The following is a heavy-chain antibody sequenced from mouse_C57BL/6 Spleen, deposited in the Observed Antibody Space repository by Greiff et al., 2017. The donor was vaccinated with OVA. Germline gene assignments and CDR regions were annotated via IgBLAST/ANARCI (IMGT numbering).Heavy chain of an antibody. CDR3: AIGDTGFWFAY. CDR1: GFTFSSYA. CDR2: ISDCGSYT. Sequence: EVKLVESGGGLVKPGGSLKLSCAASGFTFSSYAMSWVRQTPEKRLEWVATISDCGSYTYYPDNVKGRFTISKDNDKNNLYLQMNHLKSEDTAMYYCAIGDTGFWFAYWGQGTLVTVSA. D-gene: IGHD3-3*01. V-gene: IGHV5-4*03. J-gene: IGHJ3*01.